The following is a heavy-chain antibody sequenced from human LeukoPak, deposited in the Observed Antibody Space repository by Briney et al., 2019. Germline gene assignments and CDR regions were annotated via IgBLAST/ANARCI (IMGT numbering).Heavy chain of an antibody. V-gene: IGHV3-23*01. Sequence: PGGSLRLSCAASGFTFSSYAITWVRQAPGEGLEWVSTVSGHGTSSYYPDSVKGRFTVSRDNSKNAVFLQISSLGAEDSAQYYCAKSVDSRGYWFERGADFWGQGTVVTVSS. CDR1: GFTFSSYA. CDR3: AKSVDSRGYWFERGADF. D-gene: IGHD3-22*01. J-gene: IGHJ4*02. CDR2: VSGHGTSS.